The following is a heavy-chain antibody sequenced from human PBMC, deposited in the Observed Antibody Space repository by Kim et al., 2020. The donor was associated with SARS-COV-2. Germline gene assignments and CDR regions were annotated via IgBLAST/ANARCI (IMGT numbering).Heavy chain of an antibody. CDR2: ISYDGTIQ. CDR3: AKGPIAVVPGGKMWLDP. V-gene: IGHV3-30*18. J-gene: IGHJ5*02. CDR1: GLTFRNYG. D-gene: IGHD2-2*01. Sequence: GGSLRLSCAASGLTFRNYGMHWVRQAPGKGLEWVADISYDGTIQYYGDSVEGRFTISRDNSKNTLYLQMNILRVEDTAVYYCAKGPIAVVPGGKMWLDPWGQGTLVTVSS.